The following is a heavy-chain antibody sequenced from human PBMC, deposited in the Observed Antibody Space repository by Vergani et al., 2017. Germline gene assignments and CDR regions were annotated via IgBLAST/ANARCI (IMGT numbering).Heavy chain of an antibody. CDR1: GGSFSGYY. D-gene: IGHD6-13*01. J-gene: IGHJ6*03. CDR3: ARGRGSTGCMDV. Sequence: QVQLQQWGAGLLKPSETLSLTCAVYGGSFSGYYWSWIPQPPGKGLEWIGEINHSGSTNYNPALKSRVTISVDTAKNQSSLKLSSVTAADTAVYYCARGRGSTGCMDVCGKGTTVTVSS. V-gene: IGHV4-34*01. CDR2: INHSGST.